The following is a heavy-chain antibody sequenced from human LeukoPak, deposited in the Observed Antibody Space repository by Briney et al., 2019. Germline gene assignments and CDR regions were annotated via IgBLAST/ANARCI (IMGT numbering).Heavy chain of an antibody. D-gene: IGHD6-19*01. CDR2: IKQDGSEQ. CDR1: GFTFSSYW. CDR3: ATDRYSSGWYDYFDY. Sequence: GGSLRLSCAASGFTFSSYWMSWVRQAPGKGLEWVANIKQDGSEQYYVDSVKGRFTTSRDNAKNSLYLQMNGLRAEDTALYYCATDRYSSGWYDYFDYWGQGTLVTVSS. J-gene: IGHJ4*02. V-gene: IGHV3-7*01.